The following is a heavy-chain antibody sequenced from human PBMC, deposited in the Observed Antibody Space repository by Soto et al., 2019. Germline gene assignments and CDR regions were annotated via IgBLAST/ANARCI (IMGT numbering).Heavy chain of an antibody. CDR1: GFTFSSYS. D-gene: IGHD3-10*01. J-gene: IGHJ6*03. Sequence: EVQLVESGGGLVQPGGSLRLSCAASGFTFSSYSMNWVRQAPGKGLEWVSYISSSSSTIYYADSVKGRFTISRDNDKNSRYLQINGLRAEDTAVYYCAIRYYYGSGSYPNYYYYMDVWGKGTTVTVSS. V-gene: IGHV3-48*01. CDR2: ISSSSSTI. CDR3: AIRYYYGSGSYPNYYYYMDV.